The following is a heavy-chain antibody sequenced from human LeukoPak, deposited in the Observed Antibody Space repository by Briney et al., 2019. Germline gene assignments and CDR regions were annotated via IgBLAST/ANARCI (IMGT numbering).Heavy chain of an antibody. CDR1: GYTFTSYY. V-gene: IGHV1-46*01. D-gene: IGHD3-10*01. J-gene: IGHJ5*02. CDR2: INPSGGST. Sequence: ASVKVSCKASGYTFTSYYMHWVRQPPGQGLEWMGIINPSGGSTSYAQKFQDRVTMTRDTSTSAVYMELSSLRSEDTAVYYCARGGLSLVRGVIKTWSDPWGQGTLVSVSS. CDR3: ARGGLSLVRGVIKTWSDP.